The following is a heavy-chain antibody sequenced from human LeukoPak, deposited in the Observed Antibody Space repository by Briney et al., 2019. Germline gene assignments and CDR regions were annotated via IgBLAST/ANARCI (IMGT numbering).Heavy chain of an antibody. D-gene: IGHD7-27*01. Sequence: GGSLRLSCATSGFTFSSHWMSWVRQAPGKGLEWVANIKHDGSEKCYVDSVKGRFTVSRDNAKSSLYLQVNSLRAEDTAVYYCAREGRLLGIPDFDYWGQGTLVTVSS. J-gene: IGHJ4*02. CDR3: AREGRLLGIPDFDY. V-gene: IGHV3-7*01. CDR2: IKHDGSEK. CDR1: GFTFSSHW.